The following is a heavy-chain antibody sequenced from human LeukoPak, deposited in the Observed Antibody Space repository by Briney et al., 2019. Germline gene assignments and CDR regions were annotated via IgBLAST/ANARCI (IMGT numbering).Heavy chain of an antibody. CDR1: GFTFSSYE. V-gene: IGHV3-48*03. J-gene: IGHJ6*02. CDR2: ISSSGSTI. Sequence: GGSLRLSCAASGFTFSSYEVNWVRQAPGKGLEWVSYISSSGSTIYYADSVKGRFTISRDNAKNSLYLQMNSLRAEDTPVYYCARPQNILLWFGELFFGMDVWGQGTTVTVSS. D-gene: IGHD3-10*01. CDR3: ARPQNILLWFGELFFGMDV.